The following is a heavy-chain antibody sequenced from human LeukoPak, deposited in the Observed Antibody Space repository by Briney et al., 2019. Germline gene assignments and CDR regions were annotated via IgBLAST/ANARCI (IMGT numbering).Heavy chain of an antibody. D-gene: IGHD3-3*01. J-gene: IGHJ4*02. Sequence: GGSLRLSCAASALTFNSCGMHWVRQAPGKGLEWVAVISYDGSNKYYADSVKGRFTISRDNSKNTLYLQMNSLRAEDTAVYYCARETPQSYDFWSGSYFDYWGQGTLVTVSS. CDR2: ISYDGSNK. V-gene: IGHV3-30*19. CDR3: ARETPQSYDFWSGSYFDY. CDR1: ALTFNSCG.